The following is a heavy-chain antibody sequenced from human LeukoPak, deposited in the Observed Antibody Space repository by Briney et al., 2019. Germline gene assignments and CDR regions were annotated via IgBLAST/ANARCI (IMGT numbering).Heavy chain of an antibody. D-gene: IGHD4-17*01. CDR3: AKGHGVYYYYYMDV. CDR1: GFTFSSYA. Sequence: PGGSLRLSCAASGFTFSSYAMSWVRQAPGKGLEWVSAISGSGGSTYYADSVKGRFTISRDNSKNTLYLQMNSLRAEDTAVYYCAKGHGVYYYYYMDVWGKGTTVTVSS. CDR2: ISGSGGST. J-gene: IGHJ6*03. V-gene: IGHV3-23*01.